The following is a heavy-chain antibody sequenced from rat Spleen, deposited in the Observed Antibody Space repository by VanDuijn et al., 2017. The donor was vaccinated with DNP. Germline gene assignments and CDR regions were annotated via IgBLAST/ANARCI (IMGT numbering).Heavy chain of an antibody. CDR1: GFNFNDYW. CDR2: INKGSSTI. J-gene: IGHJ3*01. D-gene: IGHD1-7*01. Sequence: EVKLVESGGGLVQPGRSLKLSCAASGFNFNDYWMAWVRQAPGKGQEWIGEINKGSSTINYTPSLKDKFTISRDNAQSTLYLQMSKLGSEDTAIYYCARRGWHVWFAYWGQGTLVTVSS. V-gene: IGHV4-2*01. CDR3: ARRGWHVWFAY.